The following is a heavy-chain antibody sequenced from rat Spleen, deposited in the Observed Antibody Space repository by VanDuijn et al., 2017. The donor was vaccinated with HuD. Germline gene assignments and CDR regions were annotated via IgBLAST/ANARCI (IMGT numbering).Heavy chain of an antibody. D-gene: IGHD1-11*01. CDR2: ITNTGGST. Sequence: EVQLVESGGGLVQPGRSMKLSCVASGFTFSNYGMAWIRQAPGKGLEWVASITNTGGSTYYPDSVKGRFTISRDNAKSSLYLQMNSLKSEDTATYYCARRATEGIVSPLYYFDYWGQGVMVTVSS. V-gene: IGHV5-31*01. J-gene: IGHJ2*01. CDR1: GFTFSNYG. CDR3: ARRATEGIVSPLYYFDY.